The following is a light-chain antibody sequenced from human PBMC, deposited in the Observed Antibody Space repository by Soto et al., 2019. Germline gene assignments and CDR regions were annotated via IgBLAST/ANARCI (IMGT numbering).Light chain of an antibody. CDR2: EVS. Sequence: QSVLTQPPSASGSPGQSVTISCTGTSSDVGTYNYVSWYQQHPGKAPKLMIFEVSKRPSGVPDRFSGSKSGNTASLTVSGLQAADEADYYCSSYAGSNNLVFGGGTKLTVL. J-gene: IGLJ3*02. V-gene: IGLV2-8*01. CDR1: SSDVGTYNY. CDR3: SSYAGSNNLV.